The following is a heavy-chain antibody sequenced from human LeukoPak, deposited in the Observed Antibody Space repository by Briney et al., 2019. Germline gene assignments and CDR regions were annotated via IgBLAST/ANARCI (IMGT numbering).Heavy chain of an antibody. CDR3: ARQWLESNMDV. V-gene: IGHV3-30*03. J-gene: IGHJ6*03. CDR1: GFIVSGTY. D-gene: IGHD6-19*01. CDR2: ISYDGSNK. Sequence: QPGGSLRLSCAASGFIVSGTYMTWVRQAPGKGLEWVAVISYDGSNKYYADSVKGRFTISRDNSKNTLYLQMSSLRAEDTAVYYCARQWLESNMDVWGKGTTVTVSS.